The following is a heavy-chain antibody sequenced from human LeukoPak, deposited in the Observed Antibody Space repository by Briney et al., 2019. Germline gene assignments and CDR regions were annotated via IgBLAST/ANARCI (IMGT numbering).Heavy chain of an antibody. D-gene: IGHD6-19*01. CDR1: GGSISSYY. Sequence: PSETLSLTCTVSGGSISSYYWSWIRQPPGKGLEWIGYIYYSGSTNYNPSLKSRVTISVDTSENQFSLKLSSVTAADTAVYYCASTLYSSGWYNWFDPWGQGTLVTVSS. CDR2: IYYSGST. J-gene: IGHJ5*02. V-gene: IGHV4-59*08. CDR3: ASTLYSSGWYNWFDP.